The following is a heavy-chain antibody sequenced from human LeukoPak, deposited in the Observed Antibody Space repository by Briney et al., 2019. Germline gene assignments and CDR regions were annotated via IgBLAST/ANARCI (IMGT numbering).Heavy chain of an antibody. D-gene: IGHD2-15*01. Sequence: GGPLRLSCAASGFTFSSYVMSYPRQAPGKGLEWVSAISGRGGSTYSADSVKGQFTIPRDNSKNTLYLQMTSLRAEDPAVYYCPPNQMWGGLYSHYYYYMDVWGKGTTVTVSS. CDR3: PPNQMWGGLYSHYYYYMDV. J-gene: IGHJ6*03. CDR2: ISGRGGST. V-gene: IGHV3-23*01. CDR1: GFTFSSYV.